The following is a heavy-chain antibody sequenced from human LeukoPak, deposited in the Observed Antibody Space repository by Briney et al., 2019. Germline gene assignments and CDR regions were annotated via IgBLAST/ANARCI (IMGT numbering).Heavy chain of an antibody. D-gene: IGHD7-27*01. CDR1: GGSISSYY. V-gene: IGHV4-59*08. Sequence: SETLSLTCTVSGGSISSYYWSWIRQPPGKGLEWIGYIYYSGSTNYNPSLKSRGTISVDMSKNQFSLKLSSVSAADTAVYYCAXXXXVWGAYAFDIWGQGTMVTVSS. CDR3: AXXXXVWGAYAFDI. CDR2: IYYSGST. J-gene: IGHJ3*02.